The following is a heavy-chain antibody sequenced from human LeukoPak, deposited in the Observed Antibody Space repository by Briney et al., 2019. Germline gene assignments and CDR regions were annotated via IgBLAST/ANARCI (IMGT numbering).Heavy chain of an antibody. J-gene: IGHJ6*03. CDR2: IYYSGST. CDR3: ARETSQKGAHYLDV. D-gene: IGHD3-16*01. V-gene: IGHV4-59*01. Sequence: SETLSLTCTVSGGSISSYYWSWIRQPPGKGLKWIGYIYYSGSTSYSPSLRSRVTISVDTSKNQFSLKLSSVTAADTAVYYCARETSQKGAHYLDVWGKGTTVTISS. CDR1: GGSISSYY.